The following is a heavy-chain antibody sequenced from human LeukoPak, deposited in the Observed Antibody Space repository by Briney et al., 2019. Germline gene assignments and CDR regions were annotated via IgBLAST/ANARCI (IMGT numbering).Heavy chain of an antibody. CDR2: IYYSGST. Sequence: SQTLSLTCTVSGGSISSGGYYWSWIRQHPGKGLEWIGYIYYSGSTYYNPSLKSRVTISVDTSKNQFPLKLSSVTAADTAVYYCASLEFGEKPLWGQGTLVTVSS. D-gene: IGHD3-10*01. CDR3: ASLEFGEKPL. J-gene: IGHJ4*02. V-gene: IGHV4-31*03. CDR1: GGSISSGGYY.